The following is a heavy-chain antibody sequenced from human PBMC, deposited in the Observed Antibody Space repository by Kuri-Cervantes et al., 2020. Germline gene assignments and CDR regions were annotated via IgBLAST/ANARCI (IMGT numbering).Heavy chain of an antibody. Sequence: QVKLEQSGPELVRPGASVKISCEASGYSFTDFNMNWVKQSNGKSLEWIGIIDPNYGTASYNQKFKGKATLTVDQSSSTAYMQLNSPTSEDSAVYYCARLGYGGLSYAMDYWGQGTSVTVSS. CDR1: GYSFTDFN. CDR2: IDPNYGTA. CDR3: ARLGYGGLSYAMDY. D-gene: IGHD4-23*01. V-gene: IGHV1-46*01. J-gene: IGHJ4*01.